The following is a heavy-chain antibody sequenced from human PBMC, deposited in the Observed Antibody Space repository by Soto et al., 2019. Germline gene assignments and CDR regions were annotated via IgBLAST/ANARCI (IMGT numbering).Heavy chain of an antibody. CDR1: GFIFSSYE. V-gene: IGHV3-48*03. J-gene: IGHJ5*02. D-gene: IGHD3-3*01. Sequence: GGSLRLSCAASGFIFSSYEMNWVRQAPGKGLEWVSYISNSGSTIYYADSVEGRFTISRDNTKNSLNLQMNSLRAEDTAVYYCARDLWSGYAFPWGQGTLVTVSS. CDR3: ARDLWSGYAFP. CDR2: ISNSGSTI.